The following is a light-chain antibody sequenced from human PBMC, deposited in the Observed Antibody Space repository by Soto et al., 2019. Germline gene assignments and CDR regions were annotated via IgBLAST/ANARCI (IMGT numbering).Light chain of an antibody. V-gene: IGKV1-27*01. Sequence: DIQMTQSPSSLSASVGDGVTITCRASQGISNYLAWYQQKPGKVHKLLIYAASTLQSGVPSRFSGSGSGTDFTLTISSLQPEDVATYYCQQYNNWPPLTFGGGTKVDIK. J-gene: IGKJ4*01. CDR2: AAS. CDR3: QQYNNWPPLT. CDR1: QGISNY.